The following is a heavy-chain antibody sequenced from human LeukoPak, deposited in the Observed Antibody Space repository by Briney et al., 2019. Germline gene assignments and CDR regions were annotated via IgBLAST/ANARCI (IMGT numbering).Heavy chain of an antibody. D-gene: IGHD5-18*01. CDR1: GGTFSSYA. CDR3: ARDPRGLLKPFDY. J-gene: IGHJ4*02. CDR2: IIPIFGTA. Sequence: SVKVSCKASGGTFSSYAISWVRQAPGQGLEWMGGIIPIFGTANYAQKLQGRVTMTTDTSTSTAYMELRSLRSDDTAVYYCARDPRGLLKPFDYWGQGTLVTVSS. V-gene: IGHV1-69*05.